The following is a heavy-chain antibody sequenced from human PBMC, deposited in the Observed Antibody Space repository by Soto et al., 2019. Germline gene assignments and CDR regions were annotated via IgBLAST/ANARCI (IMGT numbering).Heavy chain of an antibody. V-gene: IGHV1-24*01. CDR3: ATGDPLITMFRGVIIALDAFDI. Sequence: ASVKVSCKVSGYTLTELSMHWVRQAPGKGLEWMGGFDPEDGETIYAQKFQGRVTMTEDTSTDTAYMELSSLRSEDTAVYYCATGDPLITMFRGVIIALDAFDIWGQGTLVPVSS. J-gene: IGHJ3*02. D-gene: IGHD3-10*01. CDR1: GYTLTELS. CDR2: FDPEDGET.